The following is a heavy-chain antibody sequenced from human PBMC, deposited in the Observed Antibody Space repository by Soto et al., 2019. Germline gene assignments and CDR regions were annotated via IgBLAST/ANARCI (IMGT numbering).Heavy chain of an antibody. CDR2: IYYSGST. J-gene: IGHJ6*02. CDR1: GGSISSSSYY. Sequence: SETLSLTCTVSGGSISSSSYYWGWIRQPPWKGLEWIGSIYYSGSTYYNPSLKSRVTISVDTSKNQFSLKLSSVTAADTAVYYCASPYGSGSYPSGHYYYYGMDVWGQGTTVTVSS. CDR3: ASPYGSGSYPSGHYYYYGMDV. D-gene: IGHD3-10*01. V-gene: IGHV4-39*01.